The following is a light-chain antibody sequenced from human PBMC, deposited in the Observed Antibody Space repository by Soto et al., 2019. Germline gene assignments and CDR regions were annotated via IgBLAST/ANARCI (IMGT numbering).Light chain of an antibody. CDR2: DVT. Sequence: PVLSQPASVSGSPGQSITISCTGTSSDIDGFEYVSWYQHQPGKAPKLIIYDVTKRPSGVSNSFSGSKSGNTASLTISGIQAEDEGDYYCGSITRSSTSVFGTGTKVTAL. V-gene: IGLV2-14*01. CDR1: SSDIDGFEY. CDR3: GSITRSSTSV. J-gene: IGLJ1*01.